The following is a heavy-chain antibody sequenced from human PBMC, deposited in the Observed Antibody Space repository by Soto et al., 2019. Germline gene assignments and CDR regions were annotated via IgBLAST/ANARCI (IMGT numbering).Heavy chain of an antibody. Sequence: GGSLRLSCAASGFTFTTYSMSWVRQAPGKGLEWVSSISSSSNYIYYADSVKGRFTISRDNAKNSLYLQMNSLRAEDTAVYYCATLTYCSSASCPNYYYGMDVWGPGTTVTVSS. D-gene: IGHD2-2*01. J-gene: IGHJ6*02. CDR3: ATLTYCSSASCPNYYYGMDV. CDR2: ISSSSNYI. CDR1: GFTFTTYS. V-gene: IGHV3-21*01.